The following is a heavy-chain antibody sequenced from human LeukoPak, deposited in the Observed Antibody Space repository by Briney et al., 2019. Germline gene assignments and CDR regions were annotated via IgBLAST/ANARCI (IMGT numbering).Heavy chain of an antibody. D-gene: IGHD3-22*01. Sequence: SETLSLTCTVSGGSISSSYYYWGWIRQPPGKGLEWIGSIYSSGSTYYNPSLKSRVTISVDTSKNQFSLKLSSVTAADTAVYYCARGLYSSGYSRFDYWGQGTLVTVSS. J-gene: IGHJ4*02. CDR2: IYSSGST. CDR1: GGSISSSYYY. V-gene: IGHV4-39*07. CDR3: ARGLYSSGYSRFDY.